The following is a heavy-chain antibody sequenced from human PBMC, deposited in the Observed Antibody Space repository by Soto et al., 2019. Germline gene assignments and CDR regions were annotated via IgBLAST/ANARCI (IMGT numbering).Heavy chain of an antibody. Sequence: GESLKISCNGSGYSFTSYWIGWVRQMPGKGLEWMGSIDPGDSDTRYSPSFQGQVTISADRSISTAYLQWRSLKASDTALYYCARPTDYYDSSGYYFAAFDIWGQGTMVTVSS. D-gene: IGHD3-22*01. CDR1: GYSFTSYW. J-gene: IGHJ3*02. CDR3: ARPTDYYDSSGYYFAAFDI. V-gene: IGHV5-51*01. CDR2: IDPGDSDT.